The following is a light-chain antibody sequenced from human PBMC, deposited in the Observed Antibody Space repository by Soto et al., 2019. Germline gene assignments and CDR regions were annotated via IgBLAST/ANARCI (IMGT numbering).Light chain of an antibody. CDR1: SSDVGGYNY. J-gene: IGLJ1*01. CDR3: SSYTSSSTHNYV. CDR2: EVS. V-gene: IGLV2-14*01. Sequence: QSALTQPASVSGSPGQSITISCTGTSSDVGGYNYVSWYQQYPGKAPKLMIYEVSNRPSGVSNRFSGSKSGNTASLTISGLQAEDEADYYCSSYTSSSTHNYVFGTGTKVTVL.